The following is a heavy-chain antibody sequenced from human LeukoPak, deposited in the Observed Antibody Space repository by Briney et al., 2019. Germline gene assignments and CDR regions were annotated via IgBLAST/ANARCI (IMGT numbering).Heavy chain of an antibody. V-gene: IGHV4-61*02. CDR1: GGSISSGSYC. CDR3: ARGIVRGVIITKWFDP. D-gene: IGHD3-10*01. J-gene: IGHJ5*02. CDR2: IYTSGST. Sequence: SETLSLTCTVSGGSISSGSYCWSWIRQPAGKGLEWIGRIYTSGSTNYNPSLKSRVTISVDTSKNQFSLKLSSVTAADTAVYYCARGIVRGVIITKWFDPWGQGTLVTVSS.